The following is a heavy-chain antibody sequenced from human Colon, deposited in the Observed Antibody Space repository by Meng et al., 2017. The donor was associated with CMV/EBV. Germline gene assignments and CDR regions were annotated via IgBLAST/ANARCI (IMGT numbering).Heavy chain of an antibody. D-gene: IGHD1-14*01. Sequence: GESLKISCAASGFTFSDCGMHWVRQAPGKGLEWVTFIRYDGSEQFYAGSVQGRFTVSRDNSKNSMLLQMNSLRAEDSAVYYCIRNSFDYWGQGSLVTVSS. V-gene: IGHV3-30*02. CDR2: IRYDGSEQ. CDR1: GFTFSDCG. J-gene: IGHJ4*02. CDR3: IRNSFDY.